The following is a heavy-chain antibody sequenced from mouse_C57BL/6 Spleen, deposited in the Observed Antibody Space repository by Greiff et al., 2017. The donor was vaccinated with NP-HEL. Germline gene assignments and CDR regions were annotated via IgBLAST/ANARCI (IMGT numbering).Heavy chain of an antibody. CDR3: ARGDYYGSSPFDY. V-gene: IGHV1-53*01. Sequence: QVQLQQPGAELVKPGASVKMSCKASGYTFTSYWMHWVKQRPGQGLEWIGNINPSNGGTNYNEKFKSKATLTVDKSSSTAYMQLSSLTSEDSAVYYCARGDYYGSSPFDYWGQGTTLTVSS. D-gene: IGHD1-1*01. CDR2: INPSNGGT. J-gene: IGHJ2*01. CDR1: GYTFTSYW.